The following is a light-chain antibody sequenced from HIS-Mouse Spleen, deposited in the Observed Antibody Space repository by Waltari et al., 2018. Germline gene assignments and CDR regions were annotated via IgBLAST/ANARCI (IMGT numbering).Light chain of an antibody. Sequence: SYELTQPPSVSVSPGQTARTTCPGAALPTKYAYWYQQKSGQAPVLVIYEDSKRPSGIPERFSGSSSGTMATLTISGAQVEDEADYYCYSTDSSGNHRVFGGGTKLTVL. CDR1: ALPTKY. J-gene: IGLJ2*01. V-gene: IGLV3-10*01. CDR3: YSTDSSGNHRV. CDR2: EDS.